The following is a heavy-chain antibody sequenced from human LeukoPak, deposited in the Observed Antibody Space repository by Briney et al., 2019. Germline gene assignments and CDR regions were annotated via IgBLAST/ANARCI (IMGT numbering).Heavy chain of an antibody. V-gene: IGHV3-23*01. CDR1: GFAFSNYA. Sequence: GGSLRLSCAASGFAFSNYAVSWFRQAPGKGLEWVSAISGSGGSTYYADSGKGRFTISRDNSKNTLSLRMNSLRAEDTAVYYCATEFKLPVVGTVAFDIWGQGTMVTVSS. D-gene: IGHD6-19*01. CDR2: ISGSGGST. CDR3: ATEFKLPVVGTVAFDI. J-gene: IGHJ3*02.